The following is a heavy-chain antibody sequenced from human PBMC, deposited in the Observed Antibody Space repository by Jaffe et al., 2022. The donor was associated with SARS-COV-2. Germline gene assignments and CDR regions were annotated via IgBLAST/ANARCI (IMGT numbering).Heavy chain of an antibody. CDR1: GGSISSYY. CDR2: IYYSGST. V-gene: IGHV4-59*01. CDR3: ARGGGAWELPRYEFDY. J-gene: IGHJ4*02. Sequence: QVQLQESGPGLVKPSETLSLTCTVSGGSISSYYWSWIRQPPGKGLEWIGYIYYSGSTNYNPSLKSRVTISVDTSKNQFSLKLSSVTAADTAVYYCARGGGAWELPRYEFDYWGQGTLVTVSS. D-gene: IGHD1-26*01.